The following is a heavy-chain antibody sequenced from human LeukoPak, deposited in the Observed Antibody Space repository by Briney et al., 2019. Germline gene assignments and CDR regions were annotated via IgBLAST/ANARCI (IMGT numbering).Heavy chain of an antibody. CDR1: GYTFTSYY. CDR3: ARVGPAYYCDSSGYYLLDY. CDR2: INPSGGST. V-gene: IGHV1-46*01. Sequence: ASVKVSCKAPGYTFTSYYMHWVRQAPGQGLEWMGIINPSGGSTSYAQKFQGRVTMTRDTSTSTVYMELSSLRSEDTAVYYCARVGPAYYCDSSGYYLLDYWGQGTLVTVSS. D-gene: IGHD3-22*01. J-gene: IGHJ4*02.